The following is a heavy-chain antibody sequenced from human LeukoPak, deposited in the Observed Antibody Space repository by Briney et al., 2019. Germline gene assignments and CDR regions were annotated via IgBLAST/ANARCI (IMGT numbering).Heavy chain of an antibody. CDR1: GGSFSGYY. CDR3: ARECIVGENLFDP. Sequence: PPETLSLTCAVYGGSFSGYYWSWIRQPPGKGLEWMGEINHSGSTNYNPSLNRLVPISVVTSKIQFSLKLSSVTAADTAVYYCARECIVGENLFDPWGQGTLVTVSS. D-gene: IGHD1-26*01. CDR2: INHSGST. J-gene: IGHJ5*02. V-gene: IGHV4-34*01.